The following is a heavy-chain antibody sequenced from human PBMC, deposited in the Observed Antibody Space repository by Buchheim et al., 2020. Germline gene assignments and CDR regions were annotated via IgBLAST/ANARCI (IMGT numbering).Heavy chain of an antibody. V-gene: IGHV3-7*01. J-gene: IGHJ4*02. CDR3: ARAPTNYDFWSGYFYYFDY. D-gene: IGHD3-3*01. Sequence: EVQLVESGGGLVQPGWSLRLSCAASGFTFSSYWMSWVRQAPGKGLEWVANIKQDGSEKYYVDSVKGRFTISRDNAKNSLYLQMNSLRAEDTAVYYCARAPTNYDFWSGYFYYFDYWGQGTL. CDR1: GFTFSSYW. CDR2: IKQDGSEK.